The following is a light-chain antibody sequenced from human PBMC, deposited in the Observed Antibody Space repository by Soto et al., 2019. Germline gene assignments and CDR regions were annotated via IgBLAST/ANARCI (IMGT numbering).Light chain of an antibody. J-gene: IGKJ1*01. CDR3: QPYNSCSRT. Sequence: DIQMTQSPSTLSASVGDRVTITCRASQSIDSWLAWYQHKPGKAPNLLIFKSSTFETGVPSRFSGSVSETEFTLTISSLQPDDSATYYCQPYNSCSRTVAQGTNVDSK. CDR2: KSS. CDR1: QSIDSW. V-gene: IGKV1-5*03.